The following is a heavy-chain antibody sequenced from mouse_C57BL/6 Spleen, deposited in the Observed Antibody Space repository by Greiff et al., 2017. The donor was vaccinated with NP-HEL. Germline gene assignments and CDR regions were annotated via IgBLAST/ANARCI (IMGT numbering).Heavy chain of an antibody. V-gene: IGHV1-82*01. D-gene: IGHD1-1*01. CDR1: GYAFSSSW. CDR3: AAPITTVVARGTGYAMDY. Sequence: VKLQESGPELVKPGASVKISCKASGYAFSSSWMNWVKQRPGKGLEWIGRIYPGDGDTNYNGKFKGKATLTADKSSSTAYMQLSSLTSEDSAVYFCAAPITTVVARGTGYAMDYWGQGTSVTVSS. CDR2: IYPGDGDT. J-gene: IGHJ4*01.